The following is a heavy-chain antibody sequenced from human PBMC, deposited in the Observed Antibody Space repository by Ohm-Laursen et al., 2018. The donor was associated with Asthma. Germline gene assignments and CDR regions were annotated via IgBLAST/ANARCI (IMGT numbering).Heavy chain of an antibody. CDR2: INHIGST. Sequence: SDTLSLTCAVSGGSLSGYYWTWIRQSPGKGLEWIGEINHIGSTNYNPSLKTQVTISVDTSKNQFSLRLSSVTAADTAVYYCAKGPDDYGDYLDWYFDVWGRGTLVTVSS. CDR3: AKGPDDYGDYLDWYFDV. D-gene: IGHD4-17*01. J-gene: IGHJ2*01. CDR1: GGSLSGYY. V-gene: IGHV4-34*01.